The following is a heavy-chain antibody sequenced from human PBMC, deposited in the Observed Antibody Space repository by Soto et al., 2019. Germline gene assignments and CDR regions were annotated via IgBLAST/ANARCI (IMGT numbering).Heavy chain of an antibody. CDR1: GDSVSANIVA. CDR3: ARDWGASYFDY. D-gene: IGHD7-27*01. J-gene: IGHJ4*02. CDR2: TYYRSRWYT. V-gene: IGHV6-1*01. Sequence: SQTLSLTCAISGDSVSANIVAWNWIRQSPSRGLEWLGRTYYRSRWYTDYTISVKSRITITPDTSQNQFSLHLSSVTPEDAAVYYCARDWGASYFDYWGQGALVTVSS.